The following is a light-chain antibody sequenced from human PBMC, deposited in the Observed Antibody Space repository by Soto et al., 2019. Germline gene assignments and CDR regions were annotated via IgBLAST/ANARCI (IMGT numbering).Light chain of an antibody. J-gene: IGKJ3*01. CDR1: HTVSSN. V-gene: IGKV3-15*01. CDR2: AAS. Sequence: EIVMTQSPATLSVSPGESATLSCRASHTVSSNLAWYQQKRGQAPRLLIYAASTRATGIPARFSGSGSGTEFTLTISSLQSEDFAVYSCQQYNNWVTFGPGTKVDLK. CDR3: QQYNNWVT.